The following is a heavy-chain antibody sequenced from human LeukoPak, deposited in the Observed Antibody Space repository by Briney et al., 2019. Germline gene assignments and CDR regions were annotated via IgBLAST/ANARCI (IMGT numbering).Heavy chain of an antibody. CDR1: GGSFSGYY. CDR3: ARENYYGSGSYYRSAAVGFDY. D-gene: IGHD3-10*01. V-gene: IGHV4-34*01. CDR2: INHSGST. J-gene: IGHJ4*02. Sequence: PSETLSLTCAVYGGSFSGYYWSWIRQPPGKGLGWIGEINHSGSTNYNPSLKSRVTISVDTSKNQFSLKLSSVTAADTAVYYCARENYYGSGSYYRSAAVGFDYWGQGTLVTVSS.